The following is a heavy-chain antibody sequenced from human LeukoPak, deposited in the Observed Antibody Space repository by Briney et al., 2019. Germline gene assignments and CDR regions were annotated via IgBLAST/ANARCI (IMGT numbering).Heavy chain of an antibody. J-gene: IGHJ5*02. V-gene: IGHV3-64*01. Sequence: PGGSLRLSCAASGFTFSSYAMHWVRQAPGKGLEYVSAISSNGGSTYYANSVKGRFTISRDNSKNTLYLQMGSLRAEDMAVYYCARETDYYDSSGYSNWFDPWGQGTLVTVSS. D-gene: IGHD3-22*01. CDR2: ISSNGGST. CDR3: ARETDYYDSSGYSNWFDP. CDR1: GFTFSSYA.